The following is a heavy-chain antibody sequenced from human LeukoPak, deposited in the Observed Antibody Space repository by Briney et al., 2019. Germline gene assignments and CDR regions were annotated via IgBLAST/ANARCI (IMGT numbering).Heavy chain of an antibody. V-gene: IGHV3-74*01. D-gene: IGHD1-26*01. CDR3: AKDVGKWESLHFFDY. CDR2: INSDGSIT. CDR1: GFTFTTYW. Sequence: GGSLRLSCAASGFTFTTYWMHWVRQAPGKGLVWVSHINSDGSITSYADSVKGRFTISRDNAKNTLYLQMNSLRGDDTAVYYCAKDVGKWESLHFFDYWGQGTLVTVSS. J-gene: IGHJ4*02.